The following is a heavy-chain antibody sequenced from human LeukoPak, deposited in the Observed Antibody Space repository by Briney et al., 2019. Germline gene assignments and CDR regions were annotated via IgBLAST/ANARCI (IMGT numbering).Heavy chain of an antibody. J-gene: IGHJ5*02. Sequence: PSETLSLTCTVSGGSTSSYYWSWIRQPAGKGLEWIGRIYTSGSTNYNPSLKSRVTMSVDTSKNQFSLKLSSVTAADTAVYYCAREIIDYGGNSGWFDPWGQGTLVTVSS. CDR2: IYTSGST. D-gene: IGHD4-23*01. V-gene: IGHV4-4*07. CDR3: AREIIDYGGNSGWFDP. CDR1: GGSTSSYY.